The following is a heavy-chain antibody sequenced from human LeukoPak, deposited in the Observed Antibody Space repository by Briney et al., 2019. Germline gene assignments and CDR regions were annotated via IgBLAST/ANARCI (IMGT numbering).Heavy chain of an antibody. D-gene: IGHD2-21*01. Sequence: GGSLRLSCAASGFTFSTYGLHWVRQAPGKGLVWTSRLYNDGSTNDYPDPVKGRFSISRDNAKNTLYLQMNSLRVEDTAVYYCARDQVLWWKPVGNFDLWGRGTLVTVSS. CDR2: LYNDGSTN. J-gene: IGHJ2*01. CDR1: GFTFSTYG. V-gene: IGHV3-74*01. CDR3: ARDQVLWWKPVGNFDL.